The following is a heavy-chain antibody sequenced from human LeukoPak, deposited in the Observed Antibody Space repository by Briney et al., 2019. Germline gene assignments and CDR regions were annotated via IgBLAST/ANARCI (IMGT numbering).Heavy chain of an antibody. Sequence: SQTLSLTCTVSGGSLSSYYWSWTRQPPGKGLEWIGYIYYSGSTNYNPSLKSRVTISVDTSKNQFSLKLSSVTAADTAVYYCARDVRAARLSYYYYYMDVWGKGTTVTVSS. CDR2: IYYSGST. J-gene: IGHJ6*03. V-gene: IGHV4-59*01. CDR3: ARDVRAARLSYYYYYMDV. CDR1: GGSLSSYY. D-gene: IGHD6-6*01.